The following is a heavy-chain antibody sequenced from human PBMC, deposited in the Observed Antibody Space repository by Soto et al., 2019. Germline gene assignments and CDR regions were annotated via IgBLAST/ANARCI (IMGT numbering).Heavy chain of an antibody. CDR1: GGSISSSNC. V-gene: IGHV4-4*02. CDR2: IYHSVST. D-gene: IGHD6-19*01. CDR3: ERASHRSGWYAIGGMDV. J-gene: IGHJ6*04. Sequence: SETLSLTCAVSGGSISSSNCWSWVRQPPGKGLEWIGEIYHSVSTNYNPSLKSRVTISVDKSKNQFSMKLSSVTAADTAVYYWERASHRSGWYAIGGMDVWGEETKVTSPQ.